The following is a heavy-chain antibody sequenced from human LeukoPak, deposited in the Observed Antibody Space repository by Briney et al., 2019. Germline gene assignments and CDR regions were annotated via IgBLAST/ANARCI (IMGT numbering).Heavy chain of an antibody. V-gene: IGHV4-59*01. Sequence: SQTLSLTCTVSGGSISSYYWSWIRQPPGKGLEWIGYIYYSGSTNYNTSPKSRVTISVDTYKNQIPLKLSSVTAADTAVYYCGAGPHYHDSSGYSPFYYYYMDVWGKGTTVTVSS. J-gene: IGHJ6*03. CDR1: GGSISSYY. D-gene: IGHD3-22*01. CDR3: GAGPHYHDSSGYSPFYYYYMDV. CDR2: IYYSGST.